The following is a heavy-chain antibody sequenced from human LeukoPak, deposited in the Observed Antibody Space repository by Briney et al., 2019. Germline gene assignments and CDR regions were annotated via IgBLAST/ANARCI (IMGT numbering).Heavy chain of an antibody. CDR2: ISGSGGTT. V-gene: IGHV3-23*01. CDR1: GFTFSSYG. D-gene: IGHD2-2*01. CDR3: ATSDVYCSSTSCYVYYFDY. J-gene: IGHJ4*02. Sequence: GGSLRLSCAASGFTFSSYGMSWVRQAPGKGLEWVSAISGSGGTTYYADSVKGRFTISRDNSKNTLYLQMNSLRAEDTAVYYCATSDVYCSSTSCYVYYFDYWGQGTLVTVSS.